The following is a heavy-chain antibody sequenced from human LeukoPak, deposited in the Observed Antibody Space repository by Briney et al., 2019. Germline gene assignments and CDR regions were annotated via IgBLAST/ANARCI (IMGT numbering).Heavy chain of an antibody. V-gene: IGHV4-59*01. J-gene: IGHJ4*02. CDR2: IYYSGST. D-gene: IGHD3-10*01. Sequence: YPSETLSLTCTVSGGSISSYYWSWIRQPPGKGLEWIGSIYYSGSTKYSPSLKGRVTISVDKSKNQFSLKLRSVTAADTAVYYCARALVGLRGVTEFDFWGQGTLVTVSS. CDR3: ARALVGLRGVTEFDF. CDR1: GGSISSYY.